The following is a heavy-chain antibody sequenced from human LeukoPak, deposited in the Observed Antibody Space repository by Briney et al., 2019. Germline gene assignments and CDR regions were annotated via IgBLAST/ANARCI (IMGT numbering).Heavy chain of an antibody. D-gene: IGHD3-22*01. Sequence: ASVKVSCKASGGTFSSYAISWVRQAPGQGLEWMGRIIPILGIANYAQKFQGRVTITADKSTSTAYMELSSLRSEDTAVYYCARCTYYDSTGDYNFDYWGQGTLVTVSS. V-gene: IGHV1-69*04. CDR2: IIPILGIA. CDR3: ARCTYYDSTGDYNFDY. J-gene: IGHJ4*02. CDR1: GGTFSSYA.